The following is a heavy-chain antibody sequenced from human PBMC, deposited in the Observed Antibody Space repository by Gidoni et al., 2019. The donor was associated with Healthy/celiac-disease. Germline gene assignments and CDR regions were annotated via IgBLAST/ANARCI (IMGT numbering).Heavy chain of an antibody. Sequence: QVQLQQWGAGLLKPSETLSLTCAVYGGSFSGYYWRWIRQPPGKGLEWIGEINHSGSTNYNPSLKSRVTISVDTSKNQFSLKLSSVTAADTAVYYCARGFRGRETRYCSSTSCYIGYYMDVWGKGTTVTVSS. CDR1: GGSFSGYY. V-gene: IGHV4-34*01. J-gene: IGHJ6*03. CDR3: ARGFRGRETRYCSSTSCYIGYYMDV. CDR2: INHSGST. D-gene: IGHD2-2*02.